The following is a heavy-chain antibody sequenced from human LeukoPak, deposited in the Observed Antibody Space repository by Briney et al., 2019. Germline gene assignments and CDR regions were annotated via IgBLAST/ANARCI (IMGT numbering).Heavy chain of an antibody. J-gene: IGHJ4*02. Sequence: GGSLRLSCAASGFTFGSCWMNWVRQTPGKGLEWVANINQDGSQKFYVDSVKGRFTISRDNANNSLYLQMNSLRAEDTAVYYCARDREYYYDSSGFDYWGQGTLVTVSS. CDR3: ARDREYYYDSSGFDY. CDR1: GFTFGSCW. CDR2: INQDGSQK. D-gene: IGHD3-22*01. V-gene: IGHV3-7*01.